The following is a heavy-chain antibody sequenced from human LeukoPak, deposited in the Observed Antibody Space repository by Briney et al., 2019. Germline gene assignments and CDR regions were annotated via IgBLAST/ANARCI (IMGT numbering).Heavy chain of an antibody. Sequence: SETLSLTCTVCGESFSGYYWSWIRQPPGKGLEWIGEINHSGSTNYNPSLKSRVTISVDTSKNQFSLKLSSVTAADTAVYYCARGTWFGDNLDYWSQGTLVTVSS. V-gene: IGHV4-34*01. CDR2: INHSGST. CDR1: GESFSGYY. J-gene: IGHJ4*02. CDR3: ARGTWFGDNLDY. D-gene: IGHD3-10*01.